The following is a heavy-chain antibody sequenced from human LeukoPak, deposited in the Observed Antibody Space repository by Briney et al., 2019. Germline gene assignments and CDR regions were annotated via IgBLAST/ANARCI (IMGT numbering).Heavy chain of an antibody. V-gene: IGHV3-23*01. CDR3: AKVGAEGYYFDY. D-gene: IGHD1-26*01. J-gene: IGHJ4*02. Sequence: GGSLRLSCAASGFTFSSYAMNWVRQAPGKGLEWVSGISGSSDRRYYADSVKGRFTVSRDTSKSTLYLQMSSLRAEDTAVYYCAKVGAEGYYFDYWGQGTLVTVSS. CDR1: GFTFSSYA. CDR2: ISGSSDRR.